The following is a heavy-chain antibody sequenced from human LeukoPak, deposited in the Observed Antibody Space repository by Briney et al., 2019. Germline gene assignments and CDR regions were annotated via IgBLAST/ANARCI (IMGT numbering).Heavy chain of an antibody. CDR3: ARDWRPDAFDI. D-gene: IGHD6-6*01. Sequence: GASVKVSCKASGYTFTSYGISWVRQAPGQGLEWMGGIIPIFGTANYAQKFQGRVTITADESTSTAYMELSSLRSEDTAVYYCARDWRPDAFDIWGQGTMVTVSS. CDR1: GYTFTSYG. J-gene: IGHJ3*02. CDR2: IIPIFGTA. V-gene: IGHV1-69*13.